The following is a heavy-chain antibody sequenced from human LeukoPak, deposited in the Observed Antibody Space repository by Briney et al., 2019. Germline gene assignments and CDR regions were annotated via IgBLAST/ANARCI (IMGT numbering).Heavy chain of an antibody. CDR3: AMGLHY. Sequence: GGSLRLSCAASGFTFSSYSMNWVRQAPGKGLEWVSVIYSGGSTYYADSVKGRFTISRDNSKNTLYLQMNSLRAEDTAVYYCAMGLHYWGQGTLVTVSS. J-gene: IGHJ4*02. V-gene: IGHV3-66*01. CDR2: IYSGGST. D-gene: IGHD2-21*01. CDR1: GFTFSSYS.